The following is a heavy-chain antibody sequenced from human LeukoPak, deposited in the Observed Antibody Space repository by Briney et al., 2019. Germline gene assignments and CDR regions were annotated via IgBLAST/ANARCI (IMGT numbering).Heavy chain of an antibody. CDR1: GFTFSSYA. CDR3: ARGVTRYCSSTSCYYFDY. D-gene: IGHD2-2*01. CDR2: ISGSGGST. Sequence: GGSQRLSCAASGFTFSSYAMSWVRQAPGKGLEWVSAISGSGGSTYYADSVKGWFTISRDNSKHTLYLQINSLRAEDTAVYYCARGVTRYCSSTSCYYFDYWGQGTLVTVSS. J-gene: IGHJ4*02. V-gene: IGHV3-23*01.